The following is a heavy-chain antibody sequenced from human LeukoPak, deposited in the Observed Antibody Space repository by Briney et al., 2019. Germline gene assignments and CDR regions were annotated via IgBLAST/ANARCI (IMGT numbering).Heavy chain of an antibody. CDR1: GGSISSSSYY. CDR2: IYYSGGT. Sequence: SETLSLTCTVSGGSISSSSYYWGWIRQPPGKGLEWIGSIYYSGGTYYNPSLKSRVTISVDTSKNQFSLKLSSVTAADTAVYYCATDIVVVPAALGPWGQGTLVTVSS. CDR3: ATDIVVVPAALGP. D-gene: IGHD2-2*01. V-gene: IGHV4-39*07. J-gene: IGHJ5*02.